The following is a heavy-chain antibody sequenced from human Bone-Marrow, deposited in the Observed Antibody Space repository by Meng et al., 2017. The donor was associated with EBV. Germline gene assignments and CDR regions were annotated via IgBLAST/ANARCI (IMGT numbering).Heavy chain of an antibody. CDR1: GFTFSSQA. CDR2: IYQSGSSA. CDR3: AKNSGLDY. J-gene: IGHJ4*02. V-gene: IGHV3-23*05. Sequence: DVELLEPGGGLVQPGGSLRLSCAASGFTFSSQAMYWVRQAPGKGLEWVSGIYQSGSSAYYADSVNGRFTVSRDNSKNMLYLQMNSLRAEDTAIYYCAKNSGLDYWGQGTLVTVSS.